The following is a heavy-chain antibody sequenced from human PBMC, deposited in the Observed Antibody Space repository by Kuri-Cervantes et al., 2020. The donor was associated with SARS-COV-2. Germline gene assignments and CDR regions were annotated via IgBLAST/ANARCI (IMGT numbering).Heavy chain of an antibody. D-gene: IGHD3-3*01. Sequence: LSLTCAASGFTFSSYAMHWVRQAPGKGLEWVAVISYDGSNKYYADSVKGRFTISRDNSKNTLYLQMNSLRAEDTAVYYCARGNTIFGVALGGHWGQGTLVTVSS. CDR3: ARGNTIFGVALGGH. J-gene: IGHJ4*02. CDR1: GFTFSSYA. CDR2: ISYDGSNK. V-gene: IGHV3-30-3*01.